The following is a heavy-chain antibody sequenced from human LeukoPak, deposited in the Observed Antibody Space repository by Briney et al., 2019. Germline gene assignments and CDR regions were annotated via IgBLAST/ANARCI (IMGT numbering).Heavy chain of an antibody. V-gene: IGHV3-11*01. D-gene: IGHD3-10*01. J-gene: IGHJ6*03. CDR2: ISSSGSTI. CDR3: AREIYYGSGSYYETVYYYYYYMDV. CDR1: GFTFSDYY. Sequence: GGSLRLSCAASGFTFSDYYMSWIRQAPGKGLEWVSYISSSGSTIYYADSVKGRFTISRDNAKNSLYLQMNSLRAEDTAVYYCAREIYYGSGSYYETVYYYYYYMDVWGKGTTVTISS.